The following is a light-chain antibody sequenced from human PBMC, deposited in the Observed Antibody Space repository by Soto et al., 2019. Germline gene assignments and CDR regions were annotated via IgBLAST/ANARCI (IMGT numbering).Light chain of an antibody. J-gene: IGKJ4*01. CDR1: QSVSSS. CDR2: DAS. CDR3: QQYNNWPPLT. V-gene: IGKV3-15*01. Sequence: EIVMTQSPATLSLSPGDRATLSCRASQSVSSSLAWYQQIPGQAPRLLIYDASTRATGIPARFGGSGSWTEFTLTISSLQSEDFAVYYCQQYNNWPPLTFGGGTKVELK.